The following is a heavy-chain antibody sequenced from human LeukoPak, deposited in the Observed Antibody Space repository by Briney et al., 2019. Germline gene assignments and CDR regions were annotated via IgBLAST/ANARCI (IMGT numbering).Heavy chain of an antibody. D-gene: IGHD3-22*01. Sequence: PGGSLRLSCAASGFTFSSYSMNWVRQAPGKGLEWVSYISSSGSTIYYADSVKGRFTISRDNAKNSLYLQMNSLRAEDTAVYYCASSRYDSSGYYGIIAYWGQGTLVTVSS. CDR2: ISSSGSTI. V-gene: IGHV3-48*04. CDR1: GFTFSSYS. J-gene: IGHJ4*02. CDR3: ASSRYDSSGYYGIIAY.